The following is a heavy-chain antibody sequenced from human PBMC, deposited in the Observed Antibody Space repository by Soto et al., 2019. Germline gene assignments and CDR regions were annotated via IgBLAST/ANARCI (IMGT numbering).Heavy chain of an antibody. V-gene: IGHV4-39*01. D-gene: IGHD6-13*01. CDR2: IYYSGST. J-gene: IGHJ5*02. CDR1: GGSISSSSYY. Sequence: SETLSLTCTVSGGSISSSSYYWGWIRQPPGKGLEWIGSIYYSGSTYYNPSLKSRVTISVDTSKNQFSLKLSSVTAADTAVYYCARHLRSRLVPYWFDPWGQGTLVTVSS. CDR3: ARHLRSRLVPYWFDP.